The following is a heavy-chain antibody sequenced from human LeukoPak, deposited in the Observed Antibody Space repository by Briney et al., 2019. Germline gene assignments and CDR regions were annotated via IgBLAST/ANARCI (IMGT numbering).Heavy chain of an antibody. D-gene: IGHD2-2*01. CDR3: ARQDYYAPDY. CDR1: GYTFTSYG. J-gene: IGHJ4*02. CDR2: INPNTGDT. Sequence: ASVKVSCKASGYTFTSYGISWVRQAPGQGLEWMGRINPNTGDTNYAQEFQGRVTMTRDTSITTAYMDLNRLKSDDTAVYYCARQDYYAPDYWGQGTLVTVSS. V-gene: IGHV1-2*06.